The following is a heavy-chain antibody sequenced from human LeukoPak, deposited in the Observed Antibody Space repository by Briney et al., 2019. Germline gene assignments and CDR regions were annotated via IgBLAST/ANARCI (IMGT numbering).Heavy chain of an antibody. D-gene: IGHD2-2*01. V-gene: IGHV3-48*04. CDR3: ARDLPYCSSTSCYHDAFDI. Sequence: QPGGPLRLSCAASGFTFSSYWMSWVRQAPGKGLEWVSYISSSGSTIYYADSVKGRFTISRDNAKNSLYLQMNSLRAEDTAVYYCARDLPYCSSTSCYHDAFDIWGQGTMVTVSS. J-gene: IGHJ3*02. CDR1: GFTFSSYW. CDR2: ISSSGSTI.